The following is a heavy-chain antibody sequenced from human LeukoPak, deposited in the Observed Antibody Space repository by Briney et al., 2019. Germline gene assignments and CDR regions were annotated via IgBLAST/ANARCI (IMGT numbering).Heavy chain of an antibody. CDR3: GRKSAGYGRNGIDY. CDR2: VNNDGSST. D-gene: IGHD4-17*01. CDR1: GFTFSSYW. J-gene: IGHJ4*02. Sequence: SGGSHSRTCAASGFTFSSYWMHWVRQAPGKGLAWVSRVNNDGSSTTYAGSVKGRFTISRDNAKNTLFLQMNSLRAEDTAVYYCGRKSAGYGRNGIDYRVPGTLVTVSS. V-gene: IGHV3-74*01.